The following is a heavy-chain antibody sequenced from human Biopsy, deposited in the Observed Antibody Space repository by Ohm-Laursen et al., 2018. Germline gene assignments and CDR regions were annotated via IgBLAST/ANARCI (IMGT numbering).Heavy chain of an antibody. D-gene: IGHD1-26*01. CDR3: ARVGAGAPSIDYFDY. J-gene: IGHJ4*02. CDR2: IYHSGST. CDR1: GYSISSGYY. Sequence: GTLSLTCAVSGYSISSGYYWGWIRQPPGKGLEWIGSIYHSGSTNYNPSLRSRVTISVDKSKNQFSLELSSVTAADTAVYYCARVGAGAPSIDYFDYWGQGALVTVSS. V-gene: IGHV4-38-2*01.